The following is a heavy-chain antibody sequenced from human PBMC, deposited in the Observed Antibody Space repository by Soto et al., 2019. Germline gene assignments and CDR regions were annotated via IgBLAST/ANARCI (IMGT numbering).Heavy chain of an antibody. V-gene: IGHV3-23*01. CDR3: AKDAVYNDGLWPMDH. CDR2: IYGSGGGI. Sequence: GACLRPSCTAHGLPHSTFAMMWVKQAPVKGLECVSGIYGSGGGIQYADSVKGRFTISRDNSRNTVYLQMTDLRADDTAVHYCAKDAVYNDGLWPMDHWGQGTQLTVS. CDR1: GLPHSTFA. D-gene: IGHD2-21*01. J-gene: IGHJ1*01.